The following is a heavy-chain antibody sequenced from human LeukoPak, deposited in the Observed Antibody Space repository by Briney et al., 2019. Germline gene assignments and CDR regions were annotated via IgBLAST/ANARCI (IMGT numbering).Heavy chain of an antibody. J-gene: IGHJ6*03. CDR3: ARERKTTDGGYYYYYMDV. D-gene: IGHD4-11*01. Sequence: PSETLSLTCSVSGASIDSRGYYWSWVRQRPGTGLEFIGYISYSESTYYKPSLRGRLTISFDTSENQFSLRLTSVTAADTAVYYCARERKTTDGGYYYYYMDVWGKGTTVTVSS. CDR1: GASIDSRGYY. CDR2: ISYSEST. V-gene: IGHV4-31*03.